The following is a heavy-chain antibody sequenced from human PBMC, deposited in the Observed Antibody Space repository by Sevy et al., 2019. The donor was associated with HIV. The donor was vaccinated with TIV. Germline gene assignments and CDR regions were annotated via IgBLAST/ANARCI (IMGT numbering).Heavy chain of an antibody. CDR2: IYFTGNT. CDR1: GGSISSYF. D-gene: IGHD1-1*01. J-gene: IGHJ4*02. CDR3: ARDSTTRPRVLDY. Sequence: SETLSLTCSVSGGSISSYFWTWVRQSPGKGLEWIGNIYFTGNTDYSPSLKSRVTLSLDTSKNQFSLTLKSVTAADTAIYFCARDSTTRPRVLDYWGQRTLVTVSS. V-gene: IGHV4-59*01.